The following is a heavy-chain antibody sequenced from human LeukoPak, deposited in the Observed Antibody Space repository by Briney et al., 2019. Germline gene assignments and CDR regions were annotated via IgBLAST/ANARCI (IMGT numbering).Heavy chain of an antibody. CDR2: IKQDGSEK. J-gene: IGHJ4*02. V-gene: IGHV3-7*01. CDR3: ARDINTGQPDY. D-gene: IGHD1-14*01. CDR1: GFSFSSYG. Sequence: PGGSLRLSCAASGFSFSSYGMHWVRQAPGKGLEWVANIKQDGSEKYYVDSVKGRFTISRGNAKNSLYLQMNSLRDEDTAVYYCARDINTGQPDYWGQGTLVTVSS.